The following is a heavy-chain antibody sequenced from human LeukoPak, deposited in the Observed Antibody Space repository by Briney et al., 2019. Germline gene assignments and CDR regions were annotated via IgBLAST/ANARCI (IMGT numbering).Heavy chain of an antibody. J-gene: IGHJ6*03. CDR3: ARVLSIAARPGGYYYYYYMDV. CDR2: IDWDDDK. D-gene: IGHD6-6*01. V-gene: IGHV2-70*04. CDR1: GFSRSTSGMR. Sequence: SGPTLVNPTQTLTLTCTCSGFSRSTSGMRVSWIRQPPGKALEWLARIDWDDDKFYSTSLKTRLTISKDTSKNQVVLTMTNRDPVDTATYYCARVLSIAARPGGYYYYYYMDVWGKGTTVTVSS.